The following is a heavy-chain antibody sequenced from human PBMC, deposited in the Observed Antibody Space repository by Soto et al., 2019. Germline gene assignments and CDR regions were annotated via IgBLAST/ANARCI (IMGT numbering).Heavy chain of an antibody. CDR3: ARQAGAFGYYMDV. V-gene: IGHV4-39*01. CDR1: GGSISTSYYY. D-gene: IGHD3-16*01. Sequence: QLQLQESGPGLVKPSETLSLTCTVSGGSISTSYYYWGWIRQSPGKGLEWIGAIYYTGTTYYNPPLHSRATISVDTSKNQFSLKMSSVTAADTAVYFCARQAGAFGYYMDVWGKGPTVTVSS. CDR2: IYYTGTT. J-gene: IGHJ6*03.